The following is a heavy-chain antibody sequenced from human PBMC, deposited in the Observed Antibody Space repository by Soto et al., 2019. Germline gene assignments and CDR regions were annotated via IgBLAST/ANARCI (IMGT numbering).Heavy chain of an antibody. Sequence: EVQLVESGGGLVQPGGSLRLSCAASGFTFSSYSMNWVRQAPGKGLEWVSDISSSSRSIYYADSVKGRFTMSRDNAKNSLYLQMNSLRDEDTAVYYCARGGIYDYNYGMDVWGLGTTVTVSS. CDR2: ISSSSRSI. J-gene: IGHJ6*02. V-gene: IGHV3-48*02. CDR1: GFTFSSYS. CDR3: ARGGIYDYNYGMDV. D-gene: IGHD3-16*01.